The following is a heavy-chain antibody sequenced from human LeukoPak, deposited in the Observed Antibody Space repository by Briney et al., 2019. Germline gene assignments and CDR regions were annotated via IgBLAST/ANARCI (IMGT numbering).Heavy chain of an antibody. V-gene: IGHV3-53*01. CDR1: GFTVSSNY. J-gene: IGHJ5*01. Sequence: GGSLRLSCVASGFTVSSNYMSWVRQAPGKGLEWVSVLYSGGNTYYADAVKGRFTISRDNSKKTLYLQMNTLRAEDTAVYYCAGRDWFEFWGQGTLVTVSS. CDR3: AGRDWFEF. CDR2: LYSGGNT.